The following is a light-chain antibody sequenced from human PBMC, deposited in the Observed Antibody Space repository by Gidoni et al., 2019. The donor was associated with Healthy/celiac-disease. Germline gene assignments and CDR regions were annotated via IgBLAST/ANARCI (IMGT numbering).Light chain of an antibody. CDR2: EVS. CDR3: SSYTSSSTYV. J-gene: IGLJ1*01. V-gene: IGLV2-14*01. CDR1: SSDVGGYNY. Sequence: QSALTQPASVSGSPGQSITISCPGTSSDVGGYNYVSWYQQHPGKAPKLMIYEVSNRPSGVSNRFSGSKSGNTASLTISGLQAEDEADYYCSSYTSSSTYVFGTGTKGTGL.